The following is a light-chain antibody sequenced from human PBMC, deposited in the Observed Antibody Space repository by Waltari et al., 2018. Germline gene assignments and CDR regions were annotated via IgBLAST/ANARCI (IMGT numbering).Light chain of an antibody. V-gene: IGLV2-8*01. CDR1: SRDVGAYNY. CDR3: SSHAGSDSYV. CDR2: EVT. Sequence: QSALTQPPSASGSPGQSVTISCTGTSRDVGAYNYVSWYQQHPGKAPTLIIYEVTKRPSGVPDRFSGSKSGNTASLTVSGLQAEDEADYYCSSHAGSDSYVFGSGTKVTVL. J-gene: IGLJ1*01.